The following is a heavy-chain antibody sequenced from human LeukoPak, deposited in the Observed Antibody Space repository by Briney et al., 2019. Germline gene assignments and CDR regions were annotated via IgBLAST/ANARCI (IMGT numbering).Heavy chain of an antibody. CDR3: ARAIGSAWYADY. Sequence: GGSLRLSCAASGFTFSSYSMNWVRQAPGKGLEWVSSISSSSSYIYYADSVKGRFTISRDNAKNSLYPQMDSLRAEDTAIYYCARAIGSAWYADYWGQGILVTVS. CDR1: GFTFSSYS. D-gene: IGHD6-19*01. CDR2: ISSSSSYI. V-gene: IGHV3-21*04. J-gene: IGHJ4*02.